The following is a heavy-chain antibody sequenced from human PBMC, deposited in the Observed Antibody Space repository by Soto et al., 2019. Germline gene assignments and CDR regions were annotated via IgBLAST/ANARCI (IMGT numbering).Heavy chain of an antibody. J-gene: IGHJ3*02. Sequence: QVQLQQWGAGLLKPSETLSLTCAVYGGFVTSGSYYWSWIRQPPGKGLEWIGEMSHSGGTHFNPSLKRRVTISVDTSKNQFTLKMSSVTAADTALYYCARVERGTVTTGVDAFDIWGPGTMVTVSS. D-gene: IGHD1-1*01. V-gene: IGHV4-34*01. CDR2: MSHSGGT. CDR1: GGFVTSGSYY. CDR3: ARVERGTVTTGVDAFDI.